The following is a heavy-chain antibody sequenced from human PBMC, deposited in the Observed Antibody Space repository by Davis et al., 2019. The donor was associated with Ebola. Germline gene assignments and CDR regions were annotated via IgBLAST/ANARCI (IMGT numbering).Heavy chain of an antibody. CDR3: ARVLSYCSGGSCPGGSDH. V-gene: IGHV3-74*01. Sequence: GESLKISCAASGFTFSSYWIHWVRQAPGKGLVWVSRINTDGSRTRDADSVKGRFTISRDNAKNTLYLQMNSLRAEDTAVYYCARVLSYCSGGSCPGGSDHLGKGTLVTVSS. J-gene: IGHJ4*02. CDR2: INTDGSRT. CDR1: GFTFSSYW. D-gene: IGHD2-15*01.